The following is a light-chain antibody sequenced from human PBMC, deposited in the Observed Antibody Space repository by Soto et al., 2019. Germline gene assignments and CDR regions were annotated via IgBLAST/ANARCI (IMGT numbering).Light chain of an antibody. J-gene: IGKJ1*01. Sequence: DIQMTQSPSTLSASVGDRVTITCRASQTISSWLAWYQQKPGKAPELLIYDASTLESGVPSRFSGSGSGTEFSLTISSLQPDDFATYYCQQYHRYSTFGQGTKVDIK. CDR3: QQYHRYST. V-gene: IGKV1-5*01. CDR1: QTISSW. CDR2: DAS.